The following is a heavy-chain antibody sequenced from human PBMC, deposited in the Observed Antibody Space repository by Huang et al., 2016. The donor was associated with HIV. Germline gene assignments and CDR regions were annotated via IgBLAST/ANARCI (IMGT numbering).Heavy chain of an antibody. Sequence: QVRLHQWGAGLLKPSETLSLTCAVYGGSFSGYYWPWIRQSPRKGLDWIGEINHSRSTNYNPSLKSRVSMSVDTSKNQFSVKLSSVTAADTAIYYCARGRGRSGYHLQFWGQGTLVSVSS. J-gene: IGHJ4*02. D-gene: IGHD3-3*01. V-gene: IGHV4-34*01. CDR1: GGSFSGYY. CDR2: INHSRST. CDR3: ARGRGRSGYHLQF.